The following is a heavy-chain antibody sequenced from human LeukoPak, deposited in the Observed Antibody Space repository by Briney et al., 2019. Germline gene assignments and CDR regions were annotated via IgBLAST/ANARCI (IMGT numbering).Heavy chain of an antibody. J-gene: IGHJ4*02. V-gene: IGHV1-18*01. CDR2: ISAYNGNT. Sequence: ASVNVSCKASVYTFTSYGISGVRQAPGQGREGMGWISAYNGNTNYAQKLQGRVTMTTDTSKSTAYMELRSLRSDDTAVYYCARDGDSSGYYPSDYWGQGTLVTVSS. CDR1: VYTFTSYG. CDR3: ARDGDSSGYYPSDY. D-gene: IGHD3-22*01.